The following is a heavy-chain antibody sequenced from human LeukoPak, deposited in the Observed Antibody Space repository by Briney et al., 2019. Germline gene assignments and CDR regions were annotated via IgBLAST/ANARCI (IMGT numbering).Heavy chain of an antibody. V-gene: IGHV4-34*01. J-gene: IGHJ3*02. Sequence: TSETLSLTCAVYGGSFSGYYWSWIRQPPGKGLEWIGEINHSGTTNYNSSLKSRVTVSVDTSKNQFSLKLNSVTAADTAVYYCARESYYDSSGYSHDAFDIWGQGTMVTVSS. CDR3: ARESYYDSSGYSHDAFDI. D-gene: IGHD3-22*01. CDR1: GGSFSGYY. CDR2: INHSGTT.